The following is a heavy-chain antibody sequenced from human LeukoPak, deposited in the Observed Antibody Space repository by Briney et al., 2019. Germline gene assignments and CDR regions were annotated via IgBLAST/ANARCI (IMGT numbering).Heavy chain of an antibody. CDR3: ARDKDCSGGSCYFPFFQH. D-gene: IGHD2-15*01. J-gene: IGHJ1*01. CDR1: GFTFSSYE. Sequence: PGGSLRLSCAASGFTFSSYEMNWVRQAPGKGLEWISYISSSAKTTYYAESAQGRFTISRDNSKNTLSLQMSSLRAEDTAVYFCARDKDCSGGSCYFPFFQHWGQGTLVTVSS. CDR2: ISSSAKTT. V-gene: IGHV3-48*03.